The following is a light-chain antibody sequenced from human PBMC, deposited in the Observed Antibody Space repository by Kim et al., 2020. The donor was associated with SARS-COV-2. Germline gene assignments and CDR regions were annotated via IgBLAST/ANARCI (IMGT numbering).Light chain of an antibody. CDR3: AAWDDSLNPHVV. CDR1: RANIVGDT. J-gene: IGLJ2*01. V-gene: IGLV1-44*01. Sequence: SVTCTLSGTRANIVGDTVNWYQQLPGTAPKLLIYSDTQRPSCVPDRFSGSKSGTSASLSISGLQSGDEADYYCAAWDDSLNPHVVFGGGTQLTVL. CDR2: SDT.